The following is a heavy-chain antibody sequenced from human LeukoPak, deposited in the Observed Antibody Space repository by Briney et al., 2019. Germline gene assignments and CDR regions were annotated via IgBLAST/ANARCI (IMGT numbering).Heavy chain of an antibody. CDR3: ARDLWRYDFWSGYYPNWFDP. CDR1: GYTFTSYG. CDR2: ISAYNGNT. D-gene: IGHD3-3*01. Sequence: ASVKVSCKASGYTFTSYGISRVRQAPGQGLEWMGWISAYNGNTNYAQKLQGRVTMTTDTSTSTAYMELRSLRSDDTAVYYCARDLWRYDFWSGYYPNWFDPWGQGTLVTVSS. J-gene: IGHJ5*02. V-gene: IGHV1-18*01.